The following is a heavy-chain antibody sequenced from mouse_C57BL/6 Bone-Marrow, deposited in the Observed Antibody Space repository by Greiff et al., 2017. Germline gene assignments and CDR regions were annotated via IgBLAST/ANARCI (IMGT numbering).Heavy chain of an antibody. CDR1: GFNIKNTY. D-gene: IGHD1-1*01. CDR3: ARRDYYGSSLFDD. J-gene: IGHJ2*01. V-gene: IGHV14-3*01. Sequence: EVKLMESVAELVRPGASVKLSCTASGFNIKNTYMHWVKQRPEQGLEWIGRIDPANGNTKYAPKFQGKATITADTSSTTSYLQLSRLTSEDTAFYCGARRDYYGSSLFDDWGQGTTLTVSS. CDR2: IDPANGNT.